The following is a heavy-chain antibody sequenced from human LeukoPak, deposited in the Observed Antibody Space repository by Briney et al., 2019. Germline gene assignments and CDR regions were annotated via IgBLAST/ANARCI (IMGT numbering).Heavy chain of an antibody. CDR1: GGSISSSSYY. J-gene: IGHJ4*02. CDR2: IYYSGST. V-gene: IGHV4-39*01. Sequence: PSETLSLTCTVSGGSISSSSYYWGWIRQPPGKGLEWIGSIYYSGSTYYNPSLKSRVTISVDTSKNQFSLKLSSVTAADTAVYYCARSPSDYVLFAYWGQGTLVTVSS. CDR3: ARSPSDYVLFAY. D-gene: IGHD4-17*01.